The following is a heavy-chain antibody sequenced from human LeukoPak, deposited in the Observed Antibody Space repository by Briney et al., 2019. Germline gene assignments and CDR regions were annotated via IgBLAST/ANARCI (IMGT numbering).Heavy chain of an antibody. D-gene: IGHD6-19*01. CDR2: ISYDGSIK. CDR1: GFTFSSYA. Sequence: GGSLRLSCAASGFTFSSYAMHWVRQASGKGLEWVAVISYDGSIKYYADSVKGRFTTSRDNSKNMLYLQMNSLSAEDTAVYYCARGPGYSSGWYVLSVDCWGQGTLVTVSS. V-gene: IGHV3-30*01. J-gene: IGHJ4*02. CDR3: ARGPGYSSGWYVLSVDC.